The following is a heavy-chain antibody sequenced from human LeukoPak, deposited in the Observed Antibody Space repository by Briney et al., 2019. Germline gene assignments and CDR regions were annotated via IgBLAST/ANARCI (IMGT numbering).Heavy chain of an antibody. CDR2: FDSENNKM. CDR1: GYSLSDLS. CDR3: ARDLSSGGWTLEFDY. J-gene: IGHJ4*02. Sequence: ASVKVSCRISGYSLSDLSIHWVREAPGEGLEWMGGFDSENNKMVYSQKFQGRVTMTEDTSADTAYMELRSLTSYDTAVYYCARDLSSGGWTLEFDYWGQGSLVTVAS. V-gene: IGHV1-24*01. D-gene: IGHD1-1*01.